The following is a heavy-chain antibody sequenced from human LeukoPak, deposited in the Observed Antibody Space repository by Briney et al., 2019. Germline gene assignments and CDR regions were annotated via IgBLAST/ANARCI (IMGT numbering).Heavy chain of an antibody. CDR1: GFTFGDYA. V-gene: IGHV3-49*04. Sequence: GGSLRLSCTASGFTFGDYAMSRVRQAPGKGREWVGFIRSKAYGGTTEYAASVKVRFTISRDGSKSIAYLQMNSLKTDDTAVYYCTRGNWNYGNAFDIWGQGTMVTVSS. CDR2: IRSKAYGGTT. CDR3: TRGNWNYGNAFDI. J-gene: IGHJ3*02. D-gene: IGHD1-7*01.